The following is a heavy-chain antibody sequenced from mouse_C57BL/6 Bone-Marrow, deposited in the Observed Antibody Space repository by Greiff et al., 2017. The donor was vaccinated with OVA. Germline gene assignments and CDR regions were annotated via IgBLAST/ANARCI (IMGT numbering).Heavy chain of an antibody. CDR3: ARVLITTVVARYFDV. J-gene: IGHJ1*03. Sequence: VQLQQSVAELVRPGASVKLSCTASGFNIKNTYMHWVKQRPEQGLEWIGRIDPANGNTKYAPKFQGKATITADTSSNTAYLQLSSLTSEDTAIYYCARVLITTVVARYFDVWGTGTTVTVSS. D-gene: IGHD1-1*01. CDR1: GFNIKNTY. V-gene: IGHV14-3*01. CDR2: IDPANGNT.